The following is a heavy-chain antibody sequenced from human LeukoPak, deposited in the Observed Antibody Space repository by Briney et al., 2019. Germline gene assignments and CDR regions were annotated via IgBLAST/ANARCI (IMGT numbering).Heavy chain of an antibody. D-gene: IGHD2-8*01. CDR2: MNPNSGNT. J-gene: IGHJ3*02. CDR1: GYTFTSYN. CDR3: ARTKTDHDAFDI. Sequence: ASVKVSCKASGYTFTSYNINWVRQATGQGLEWMGWMNPNSGNTGYAQKFQGRVTMTRYTSISTAYMELSSLRSEDTAVYYCARTKTDHDAFDIWGQGTMGTVSS. V-gene: IGHV1-8*01.